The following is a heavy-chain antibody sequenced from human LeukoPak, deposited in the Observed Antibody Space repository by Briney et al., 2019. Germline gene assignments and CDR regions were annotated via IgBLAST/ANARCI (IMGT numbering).Heavy chain of an antibody. CDR2: IYYSGST. J-gene: IGHJ4*02. CDR3: ARAQFGIQLWPGFDY. CDR1: GGSIISSNW. Sequence: PSETPSLTCAVSGGSIISSNWWSWVRQHPGKGLEWIGHIYYSGSTYYNPPLKSRVTISVDTSKNQFSLKLSSVTAADTAVYYCARAQFGIQLWPGFDYWGQGTLVTVSS. V-gene: IGHV4-31*11. D-gene: IGHD5-18*01.